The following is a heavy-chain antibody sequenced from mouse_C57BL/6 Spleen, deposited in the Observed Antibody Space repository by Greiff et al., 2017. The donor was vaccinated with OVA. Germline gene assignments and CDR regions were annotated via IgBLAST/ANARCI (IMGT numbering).Heavy chain of an antibody. CDR2: INPNNGGT. CDR3: ARSTIRRYYFDY. CDR1: GYTFTDYN. V-gene: IGHV1-18*01. J-gene: IGHJ2*01. Sequence: VQLQQSGPELVKPGASVKIPCKASGYTFTDYNMDWVKQSHGKSLEWIGDINPNNGGTIYNQKFKGKATLTVDKSSSTAYMELRSLTSEDTAVYYCARSTIRRYYFDYWGQGTTLTVSS. D-gene: IGHD2-1*01.